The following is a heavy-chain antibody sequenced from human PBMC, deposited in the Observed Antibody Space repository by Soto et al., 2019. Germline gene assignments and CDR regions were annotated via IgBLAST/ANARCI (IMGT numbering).Heavy chain of an antibody. J-gene: IGHJ6*02. D-gene: IGHD3-10*01. CDR1: GFTFSSYS. Sequence: GASLRLSCAASGFTFSSYSMNWVRQAPGKGLEWVSSISSSSSYIYYADSVKGRFTISRDNAKNSLYLQMNSLRAEDTAVYYCARDPAGVYYYGMDVGGQGTTVTVS. CDR2: ISSSSSYI. V-gene: IGHV3-21*01. CDR3: ARDPAGVYYYGMDV.